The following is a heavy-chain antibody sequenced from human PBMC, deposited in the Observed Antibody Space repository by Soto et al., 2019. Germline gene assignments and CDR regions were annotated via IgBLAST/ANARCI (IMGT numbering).Heavy chain of an antibody. V-gene: IGHV3-72*01. CDR2: SKNKADSYTT. Sequence: EVQLVESGGGLVQPGGSLRLSCAASGFTFSDHYMDWVRQAPGKGLELVGRSKNKADSYTTEYAASVKGRCTISRDVSKNSLFLQMNSLKTEDTAVYYCTVWGSGNDFGAAWGQGILVTVSS. CDR3: TVWGSGNDFGAA. D-gene: IGHD3-10*01. CDR1: GFTFSDHY. J-gene: IGHJ4*02.